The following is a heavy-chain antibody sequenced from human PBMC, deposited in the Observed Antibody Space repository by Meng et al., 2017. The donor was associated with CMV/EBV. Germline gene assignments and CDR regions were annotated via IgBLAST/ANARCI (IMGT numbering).Heavy chain of an antibody. D-gene: IGHD2-15*01. V-gene: IGHV4-39*07. CDR3: ARARYCSGGSCYGFDY. CDR1: GGSISSSSYY. Sequence: ETLSLTCTVSGGSISSSSYYWGWIRQPPGKGLEWIGSIYYSGSTYYNPSLKSRVTISVDTSKNQFSLKLSSVTAADTAVYYCARARYCSGGSCYGFDYWGQGTLVTVSS. J-gene: IGHJ4*02. CDR2: IYYSGST.